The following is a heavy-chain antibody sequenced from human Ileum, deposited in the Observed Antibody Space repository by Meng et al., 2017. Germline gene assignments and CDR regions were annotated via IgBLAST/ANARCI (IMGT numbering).Heavy chain of an antibody. Sequence: QVQLVQSGTEVKKVGASVKVSCTASGYTFRNYPLHWVRQAPGQRPEWMGWINAGNGNIKISQKFQGRITITSDTSATDYMELSSLRSEDTAVYFCARENDNWNYFDYWGQGSLVTVSS. CDR3: ARENDNWNYFDY. CDR1: GYTFRNYP. CDR2: INAGNGNI. V-gene: IGHV1-3*01. J-gene: IGHJ4*02. D-gene: IGHD1-1*01.